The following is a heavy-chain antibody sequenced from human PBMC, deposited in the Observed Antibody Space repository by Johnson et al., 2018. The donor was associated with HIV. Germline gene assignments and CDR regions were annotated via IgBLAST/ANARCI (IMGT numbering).Heavy chain of an antibody. D-gene: IGHD1-26*01. CDR2: INWNGGST. Sequence: VQLVESGGGVVRPGGSLRLSCAASGFTFDDYGMSWVRQAPGKGLEWVSGINWNGGSTGSADSVKGRFTISRDNAKNSLYLQMNSLRAEDTALYYCARVGVRIVGPTRADAFDIWGQGTMVTVSS. CDR3: ARVGVRIVGPTRADAFDI. CDR1: GFTFDDYG. J-gene: IGHJ3*02. V-gene: IGHV3-20*04.